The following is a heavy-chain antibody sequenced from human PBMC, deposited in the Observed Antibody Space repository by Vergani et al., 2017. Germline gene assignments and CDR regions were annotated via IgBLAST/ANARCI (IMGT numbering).Heavy chain of an antibody. J-gene: IGHJ5*02. CDR1: GGSFSGYY. CDR3: AKEEGGALRANWFDP. Sequence: QVQLQQWGAGLLKPSETLSLTCAVYGGSFSGYYWSWIRQPPGKGLEWIGEINHSGSTNYNPSLKSRVTISVDTSKNQFSLKLSSVTAADTAVYSCAKEEGGALRANWFDPWGQGTLVTVSS. CDR2: INHSGST. V-gene: IGHV4-34*01. D-gene: IGHD3-16*01.